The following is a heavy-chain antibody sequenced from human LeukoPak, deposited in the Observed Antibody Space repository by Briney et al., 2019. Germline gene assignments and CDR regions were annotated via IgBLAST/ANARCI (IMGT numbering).Heavy chain of an antibody. CDR3: ARHMPGSGSYYNGVRYYYGMDV. CDR1: GGSISSYY. Sequence: SETLSLTCTVSGGSISSYYWSWIRQPPGKGLEWIGYIYYSRSTNYNPSLKSRVTISVDTSKNQFSLKLSSVTAADTAVYYCARHMPGSGSYYNGVRYYYGMDVWGQGTTVTVSS. CDR2: IYYSRST. J-gene: IGHJ6*02. V-gene: IGHV4-59*08. D-gene: IGHD3-10*01.